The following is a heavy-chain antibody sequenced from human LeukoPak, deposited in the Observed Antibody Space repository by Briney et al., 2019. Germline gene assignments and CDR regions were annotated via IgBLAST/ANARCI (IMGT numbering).Heavy chain of an antibody. J-gene: IGHJ4*01. D-gene: IGHD5-12*01. CDR1: GFTFSSYS. CDR2: ISSSSSTI. Sequence: GGSLRLSCAASGFTFSSYSMNWVRQAPGKGLEWVSYISSSSSTIYYADSVKGRFTISRDNAKNSLYLQMNSLRAEDTAAYYRAEGGVATIIDYLGQGTLVTVSS. V-gene: IGHV3-48*01. CDR3: AEGGVATIIDY.